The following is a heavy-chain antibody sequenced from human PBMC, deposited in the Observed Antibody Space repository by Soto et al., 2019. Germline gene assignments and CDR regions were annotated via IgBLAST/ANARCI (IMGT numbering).Heavy chain of an antibody. Sequence: ASVKVSCKASGYTFTSYAMHWVRQAPGQRLEWMGWINAGNGNTKYSQKFQGRVTITRDTSASTAYMELSSLRSEDTAVYYCARVLSSWPNFDYWGQGTLVTVSS. D-gene: IGHD6-13*01. CDR2: INAGNGNT. CDR3: ARVLSSWPNFDY. V-gene: IGHV1-3*01. J-gene: IGHJ4*02. CDR1: GYTFTSYA.